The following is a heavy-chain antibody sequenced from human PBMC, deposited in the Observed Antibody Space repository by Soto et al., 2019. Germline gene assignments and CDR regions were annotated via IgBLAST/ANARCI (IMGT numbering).Heavy chain of an antibody. CDR1: GGSFSGYY. CDR3: ARVDVVPAAMWYYYYYMDV. J-gene: IGHJ6*03. CDR2: INHSGST. Sequence: SETLSLTCAVYGGSFSGYYWSWIRQPPGKGLEWIGEINHSGSTNYNPSLKSRVTISVDTSKNQFSLKLSSVTAADTFVYYCARVDVVPAAMWYYYYYMDVWGKGTTVT. D-gene: IGHD2-2*01. V-gene: IGHV4-34*01.